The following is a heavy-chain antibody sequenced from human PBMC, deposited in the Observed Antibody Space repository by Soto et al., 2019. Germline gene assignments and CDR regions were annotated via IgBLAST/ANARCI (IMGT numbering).Heavy chain of an antibody. CDR3: ARESSSSCHDY. V-gene: IGHV1-18*01. CDR2: ISAYNGNT. J-gene: IGHJ4*02. Sequence: QVQLVQSGAEVKKPGASVKVSCKASGYTFTSYGISWVRQAPGQGLEWMGWISAYNGNTNYAQKLEARGTMTTDTATSTAYRELWRLRSDDPAVYYCARESSSSCHDYWGQGTLVTVSS. CDR1: GYTFTSYG. D-gene: IGHD6-13*01.